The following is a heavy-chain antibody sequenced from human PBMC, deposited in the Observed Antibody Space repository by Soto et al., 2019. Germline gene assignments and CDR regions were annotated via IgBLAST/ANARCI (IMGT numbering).Heavy chain of an antibody. CDR2: ILNDGSNQ. CDR1: GFTFSRYG. V-gene: IGHV3-33*01. J-gene: IGHJ4*02. D-gene: IGHD4-17*01. CDR3: ARDDDYEANGLDY. Sequence: LRLSCAASGFTFSRYGMHWVRQAPGKGLEWVAVILNDGSNQYYGDSVKGRFTISRDNSKDALYLQMNSLRVEDTAVYYCARDDDYEANGLDYWGQGTLVTVSS.